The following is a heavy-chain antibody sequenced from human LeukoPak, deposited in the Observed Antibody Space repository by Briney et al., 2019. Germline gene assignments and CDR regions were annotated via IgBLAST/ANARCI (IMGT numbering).Heavy chain of an antibody. CDR2: IYYSGST. CDR1: GGSFSGYY. J-gene: IGHJ6*02. Sequence: SETLSLTCAVYGGSFSGYYWSWIRQPPGKGLEWIGYIYYSGSTNYNPSLKSRVTISVDTSKNQFSLKLSSVTAADTAVYYCARDQGFGGSYYYYGMDVWGQGTTVTVSS. D-gene: IGHD3-10*01. CDR3: ARDQGFGGSYYYYGMDV. V-gene: IGHV4-59*01.